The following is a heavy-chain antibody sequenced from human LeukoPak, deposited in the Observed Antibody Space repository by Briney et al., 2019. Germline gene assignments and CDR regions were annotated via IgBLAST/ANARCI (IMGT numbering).Heavy chain of an antibody. CDR3: AGSLSGWNAFDF. V-gene: IGHV3-33*01. Sequence: GGSLRLSCAASGYTFKNYGLHWVRQAPGKGLEWVAVIWFDGSKEYYADSVKGRFTISRDNSKNTLYLQMNSLRVEDTALYYCAGSLSGWNAFDFWGQGTLVSVSS. D-gene: IGHD6-19*01. CDR2: IWFDGSKE. CDR1: GYTFKNYG. J-gene: IGHJ4*02.